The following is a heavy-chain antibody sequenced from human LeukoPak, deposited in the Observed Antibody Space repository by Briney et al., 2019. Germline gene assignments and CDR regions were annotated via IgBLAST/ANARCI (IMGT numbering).Heavy chain of an antibody. CDR3: ARDNPYDSSGYYPDY. CDR2: IDLDGSEK. J-gene: IGHJ4*02. CDR1: GFTFSKNW. D-gene: IGHD3-22*01. V-gene: IGHV3-7*05. Sequence: GGSLRLSCAASGFTFSKNWMTWVRQAPGKGLEWVANIDLDGSEKYYVDSVKGRFTISRDNAQDSLSLQMNSLRAEDTAVYYCARDNPYDSSGYYPDYWGQGTLVTVSS.